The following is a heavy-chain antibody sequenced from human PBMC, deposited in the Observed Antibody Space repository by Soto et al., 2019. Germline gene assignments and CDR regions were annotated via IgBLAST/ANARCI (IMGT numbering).Heavy chain of an antibody. CDR1: GFSLSSSGVA. Sequence: NPTQTLTLTCTFSGFSLSSSGVAVGWIRQPPGKALEWLALIYWDDDKRYNPSLKNRLTITRDTSKNHVVLTMTNMDLVDTATYYCAHNTVTTANAFDYWGLGTLVTVS. CDR2: IYWDDDK. CDR3: AHNTVTTANAFDY. D-gene: IGHD4-17*01. V-gene: IGHV2-5*02. J-gene: IGHJ4*02.